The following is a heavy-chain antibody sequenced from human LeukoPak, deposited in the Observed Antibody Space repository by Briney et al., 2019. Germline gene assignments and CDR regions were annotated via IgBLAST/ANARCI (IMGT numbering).Heavy chain of an antibody. D-gene: IGHD3-22*01. J-gene: IGHJ4*02. CDR2: ISGSSSTI. CDR1: GFTFSSYS. Sequence: GGSLRLSCAASGFTFSSYSMNWVRKAPGKGLEWGSYISGSSSTIYYADSVKGRFTISRDNSKNTLYLQMNSLRAEDTAVYFCARLRAHYDSSGYYTYYFDYWGQGTLVTVSS. CDR3: ARLRAHYDSSGYYTYYFDY. V-gene: IGHV3-48*01.